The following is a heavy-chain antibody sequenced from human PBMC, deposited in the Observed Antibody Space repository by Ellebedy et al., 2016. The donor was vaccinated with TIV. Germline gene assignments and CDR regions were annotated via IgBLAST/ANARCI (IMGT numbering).Heavy chain of an antibody. D-gene: IGHD1-26*01. CDR3: ARGLSGSYSPRFDY. Sequence: ASVKVSCKASGYTFTTYYMHWVRQAPGQGLEWMGIIHPRGGSTTCAQKFKGRVTMTRDTSTSTVYMELISLRSEDTAVYYCARGLSGSYSPRFDYWGLGTLVTVSS. CDR1: GYTFTTYY. J-gene: IGHJ4*02. V-gene: IGHV1-46*01. CDR2: IHPRGGST.